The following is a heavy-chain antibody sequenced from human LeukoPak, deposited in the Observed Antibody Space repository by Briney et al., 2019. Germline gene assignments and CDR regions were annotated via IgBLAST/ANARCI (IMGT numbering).Heavy chain of an antibody. CDR2: IYYSGST. V-gene: IGHV4-30-4*08. Sequence: SQTLSLTCTVSGGSLSSGDYYSSWIRQPPGKGLEWIGYIYYSGSTYYNPSLKSRVTISVDTSKNQFSLKLSSVTAADTAVYYCARGYDSSGYYSYFDYWGQGTLVTVSS. J-gene: IGHJ4*02. CDR3: ARGYDSSGYYSYFDY. D-gene: IGHD3-22*01. CDR1: GGSLSSGDYY.